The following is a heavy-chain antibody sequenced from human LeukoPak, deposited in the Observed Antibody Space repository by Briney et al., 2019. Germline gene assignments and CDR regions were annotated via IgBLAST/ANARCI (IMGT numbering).Heavy chain of an antibody. CDR1: GFTFSNYA. Sequence: QPGGSLRLSCAASGFTFSNYAMTWVRQAPGKGLEWVSSISGGAGDTYYADSVKGRFSVSRDNSKNTLYLKMNSLRAEDTAVYFCAKNSVVVTAIRGYYHHWGQGTLVTVSS. CDR3: AKNSVVVTAIRGYYHH. J-gene: IGHJ1*01. V-gene: IGHV3-23*01. D-gene: IGHD2-21*02. CDR2: ISGGAGDT.